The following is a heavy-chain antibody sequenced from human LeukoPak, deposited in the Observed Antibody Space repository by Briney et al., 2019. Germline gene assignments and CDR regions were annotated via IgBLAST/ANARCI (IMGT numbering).Heavy chain of an antibody. V-gene: IGHV3-7*05. D-gene: IGHD2-15*01. CDR2: IKQDGSEK. Sequence: GGSLRLSCAASGFTFSSHWMSWVRQAPGKGLEWVASIKQDGSEKGYVDSVKGRFTISRDNAKNSLYLQMDTLRAEDTAVYYCVRNGGHFDFWGQGTLVTVSS. CDR1: GFTFSSHW. CDR3: VRNGGHFDF. J-gene: IGHJ4*02.